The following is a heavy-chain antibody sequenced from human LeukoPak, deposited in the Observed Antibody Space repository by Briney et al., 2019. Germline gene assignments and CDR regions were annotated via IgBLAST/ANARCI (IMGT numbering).Heavy chain of an antibody. D-gene: IGHD3-10*01. Sequence: GGSLRLSCAASGFTFSSYGMSWVRQAPGKGLEWVSGISPGGEIPYYADSVKGRFTISRDSSKDTVSLQMHSLRAEDTATYYCAKDDGWLHYYHWGQGTLVTVSS. J-gene: IGHJ4*02. V-gene: IGHV3-23*01. CDR3: AKDDGWLHYYH. CDR2: ISPGGEIP. CDR1: GFTFSSYG.